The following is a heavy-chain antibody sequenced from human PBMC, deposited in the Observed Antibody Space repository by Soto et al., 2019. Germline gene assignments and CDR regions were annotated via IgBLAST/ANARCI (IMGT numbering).Heavy chain of an antibody. V-gene: IGHV4-59*01. CDR2: IYYSGST. D-gene: IGHD3-16*02. Sequence: SETLSLTCAVSGGSISSYYWSWIRQPPGKGLEWIGYIYYSGSTNYNPSLKSRVTISVDTSKNQFSLKLSSVTAADTAVYYCARGRYDYVWGSYRTPNFDYWGQGTLVTVSS. CDR3: ARGRYDYVWGSYRTPNFDY. J-gene: IGHJ4*02. CDR1: GGSISSYY.